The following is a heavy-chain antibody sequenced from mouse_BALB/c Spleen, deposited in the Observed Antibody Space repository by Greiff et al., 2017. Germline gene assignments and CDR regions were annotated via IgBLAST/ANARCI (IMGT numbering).Heavy chain of an antibody. D-gene: IGHD2-3*01. CDR2: INPSSGYT. Sequence: VQLQQSGAELARPGASVKMSCKASGYTFTSYTMHWVKQRPGQGLEWIGYINPSSGYTNYNQKFKDEATLTADKSSSTAYMQLSSLTSEDSAVYYCARSGGWFPYFDYWGQGTTLTVSS. CDR1: GYTFTSYT. V-gene: IGHV1-4*01. CDR3: ARSGGWFPYFDY. J-gene: IGHJ2*01.